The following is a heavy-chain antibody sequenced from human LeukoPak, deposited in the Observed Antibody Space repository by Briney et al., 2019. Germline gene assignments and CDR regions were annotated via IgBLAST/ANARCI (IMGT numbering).Heavy chain of an antibody. CDR1: GFTVSSYG. CDR3: ARDTGAYYDSGGLDY. V-gene: IGHV3-23*01. J-gene: IGHJ4*02. Sequence: GGSLRLSCAASGFTVSSYGMTWVRQAPGKGLEWVSSFSGSGGGTYYADSVKGRFTISRDNSKNTLYLQMNSLRAEDTAVYYCARDTGAYYDSGGLDYWGQGTLVTVSS. CDR2: FSGSGGGT. D-gene: IGHD3-22*01.